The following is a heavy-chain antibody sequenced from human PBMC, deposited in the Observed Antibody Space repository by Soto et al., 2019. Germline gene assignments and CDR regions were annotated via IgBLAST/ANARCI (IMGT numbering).Heavy chain of an antibody. CDR1: GGSVSYDSHY. Sequence: SETLSLTCTVSGGSVSYDSHYWGWIRQPPGKGLEWVGGIFYTGTTYYSPSLKDRVSISVDTSKNSFSLNLTSVTAADTAVYFCARLVVVAPVANVWGQGALVTVS. J-gene: IGHJ4*02. V-gene: IGHV4-39*01. D-gene: IGHD2-21*01. CDR3: ARLVVVAPVANV. CDR2: IFYTGTT.